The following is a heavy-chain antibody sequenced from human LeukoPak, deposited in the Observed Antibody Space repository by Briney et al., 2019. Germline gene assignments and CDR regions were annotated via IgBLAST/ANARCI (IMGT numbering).Heavy chain of an antibody. CDR2: NYTSGST. V-gene: IGHV4-61*02. Sequence: PSQPLSLTCTVSGDSISSLTHYWSWVRQPAGEGLEWIGRNYTSGSTNYNPSLKSRVTMSLDTSKNQFSLEVSSVTAADTAVYYCARDSGSSTHDPWGLGTLVIVSS. J-gene: IGHJ5*02. CDR1: GDSISSLTHY. CDR3: ARDSGSSTHDP. D-gene: IGHD2-2*01.